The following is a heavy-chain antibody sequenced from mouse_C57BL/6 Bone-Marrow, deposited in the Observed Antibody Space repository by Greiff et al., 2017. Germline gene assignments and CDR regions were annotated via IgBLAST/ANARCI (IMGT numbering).Heavy chain of an antibody. Sequence: EVPLVESGGGLVKPGGSLKLSCAASGFTFSDYGMHWVRQAPEKGLEWVAYISSGSSTIYYADTVKGRFTISRDNAKNTLFLQMTSLRSEDTAMYYCARRAITTVPFAYWGQGTLVTVSA. V-gene: IGHV5-17*01. CDR3: ARRAITTVPFAY. CDR1: GFTFSDYG. J-gene: IGHJ3*01. D-gene: IGHD1-1*01. CDR2: ISSGSSTI.